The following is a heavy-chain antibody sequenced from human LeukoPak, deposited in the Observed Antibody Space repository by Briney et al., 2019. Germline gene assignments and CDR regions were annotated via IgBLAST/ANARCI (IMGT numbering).Heavy chain of an antibody. V-gene: IGHV3-23*01. CDR1: GFTFSTYA. D-gene: IGHD1-1*01. Sequence: HPGGSLRLSCAASGFTFSTYAVTWVRQAPGKGLEWVSAITGSGGATYYADSVKGRFTISRDNSKNTLYLQMSSLRAEDTAVYYCAKDLGRTTDYWGQGTLVTVSS. CDR2: ITGSGGAT. J-gene: IGHJ4*02. CDR3: AKDLGRTTDY.